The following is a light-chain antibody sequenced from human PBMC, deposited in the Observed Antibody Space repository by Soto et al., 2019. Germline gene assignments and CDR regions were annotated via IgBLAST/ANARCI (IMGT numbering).Light chain of an antibody. CDR2: GTS. Sequence: IQMTQSPSSLFASVGDIVTITCRASQGIRNNLGWYQQKPGKATKXXIYGTSNLQYGAPSRFSGSGSGTEFTLTITSLQHEDFATYYCLQHDTYPRTFGQGTKVE. V-gene: IGKV1-17*01. CDR3: LQHDTYPRT. CDR1: QGIRNN. J-gene: IGKJ1*01.